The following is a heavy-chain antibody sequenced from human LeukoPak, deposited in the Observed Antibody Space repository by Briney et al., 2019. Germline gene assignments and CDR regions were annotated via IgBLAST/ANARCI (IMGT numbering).Heavy chain of an antibody. D-gene: IGHD2-2*01. Sequence: GGSLRLSCEGSGFTFSNYWMSWVRQAPGKGLEWVANIQQHRSETYYGDSVKGRFTISRDNAKNSLYLQMNSLRAEDTAVYYCATYSSSNGREFQYWGQGTLVTVSS. CDR3: ATYSSSNGREFQY. CDR1: GFTFSNYW. CDR2: IQQHRSET. V-gene: IGHV3-7*01. J-gene: IGHJ1*01.